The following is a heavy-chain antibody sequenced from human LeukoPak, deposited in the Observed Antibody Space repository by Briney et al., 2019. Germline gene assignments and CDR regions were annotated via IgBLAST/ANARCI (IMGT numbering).Heavy chain of an antibody. Sequence: GGSLRLSCAASGFTFSNYAMSWVRQAPGKGLEWLSGISGSGGGTYYAGSVKGRFTISRDNSKNTLYLQMNSLRAEDTAVYYCAKSTAGSRQSRGVDVWGQGTTVTVSS. CDR2: ISGSGGGT. V-gene: IGHV3-23*01. CDR1: GFTFSNYA. J-gene: IGHJ6*02. CDR3: AKSTAGSRQSRGVDV. D-gene: IGHD3-10*01.